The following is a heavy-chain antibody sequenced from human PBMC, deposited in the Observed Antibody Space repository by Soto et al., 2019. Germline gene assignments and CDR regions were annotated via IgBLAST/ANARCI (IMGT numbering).Heavy chain of an antibody. V-gene: IGHV4-39*01. J-gene: IGHJ6*02. CDR1: GGSISSSSYY. CDR2: IYYSGST. Sequence: SETLSLTCTVSGGSISSSSYYWGWIRQPPGKGLEWIGSIYYSGSTYYNPSLKSRVTISVDTSKNQFSLKLSSVTAADTAVYYCARTMVRGAHGMDVWGQGTTVTVSS. D-gene: IGHD3-10*01. CDR3: ARTMVRGAHGMDV.